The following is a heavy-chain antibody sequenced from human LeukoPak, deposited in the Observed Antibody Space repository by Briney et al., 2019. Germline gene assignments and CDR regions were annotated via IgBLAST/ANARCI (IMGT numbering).Heavy chain of an antibody. J-gene: IGHJ4*02. D-gene: IGHD2-15*01. Sequence: QTSETLSLTCTVSGGSISSYYWSWIRQPPGKGLEWIGYIYYSGSTNYNPSLKSRVTISVDTSKIQFSLKLSSVTAADTAIYYCASGNLLPADYWGQGTLVTVSS. CDR1: GGSISSYY. V-gene: IGHV4-59*01. CDR3: ASGNLLPADY. CDR2: IYYSGST.